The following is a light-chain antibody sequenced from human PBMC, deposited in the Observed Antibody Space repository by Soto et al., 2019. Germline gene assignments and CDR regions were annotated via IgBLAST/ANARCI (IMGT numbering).Light chain of an antibody. CDR1: SSNIGSHY. CDR2: RNN. CDR3: AVWDDSLSGRV. Sequence: QSALTQPPSASGTPGQRVTISCSGSSSNIGSHYVPWHQQFPGTAPKLLIHRNNQRPSGVPDRFSGSKSGTSASLAISGLRSEDEADYYCAVWDDSLSGRVFGGGTKLTVL. V-gene: IGLV1-47*01. J-gene: IGLJ3*02.